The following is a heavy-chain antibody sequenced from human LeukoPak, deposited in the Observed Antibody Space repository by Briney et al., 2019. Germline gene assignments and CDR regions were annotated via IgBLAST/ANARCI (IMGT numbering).Heavy chain of an antibody. D-gene: IGHD3-16*01. J-gene: IGHJ4*02. V-gene: IGHV4-34*01. Sequence: SETLSLTCAVYGGSFSGYYWSWIRQPPGKGLEWIGEINHSGSTNYNPSLKSRVTISVDTSKNQFSLKLSSVTAADTAVYYCARVLRRGNTIMLTFDYWGQGTLVTVSS. CDR1: GGSFSGYY. CDR3: ARVLRRGNTIMLTFDY. CDR2: INHSGST.